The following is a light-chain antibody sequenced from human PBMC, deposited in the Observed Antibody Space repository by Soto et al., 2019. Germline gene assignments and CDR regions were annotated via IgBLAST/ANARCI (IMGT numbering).Light chain of an antibody. CDR1: LRISKY. CDR3: QQSHSTPLT. V-gene: IGKV1-39*01. Sequence: DIEVIQSPSSLSASVGDRVTITCRASLRISKYLNWYQQLPGKAPKLLIYGASSLQTGVPARFSGSRSGTYFTLTISGLQPEDSATYYCQQSHSTPLTFGGGTKLEI. J-gene: IGKJ4*01. CDR2: GAS.